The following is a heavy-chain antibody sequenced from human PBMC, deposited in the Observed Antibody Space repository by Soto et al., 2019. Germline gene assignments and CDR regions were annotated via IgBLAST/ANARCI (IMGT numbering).Heavy chain of an antibody. CDR1: GGTFSSYA. Sequence: VQLVQSGAEVKKPGSSVKVSCKASGGTFSSYAISWVRQAPGQGLEWMGGIIPISGTANYAQKFQGRVTITADESTSTAYMELSSLRSEDTAVYYCARSQGSSTSLEIYYYYYYGMDVGGQGTTVTVSS. V-gene: IGHV1-69*01. CDR2: IIPISGTA. J-gene: IGHJ6*02. CDR3: ARSQGSSTSLEIYYYYYYGMDV. D-gene: IGHD2-2*01.